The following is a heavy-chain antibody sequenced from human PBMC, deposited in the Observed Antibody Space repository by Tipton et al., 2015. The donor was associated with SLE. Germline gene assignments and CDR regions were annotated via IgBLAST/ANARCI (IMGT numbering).Heavy chain of an antibody. CDR2: ISGSGGST. V-gene: IGHV3-23*01. CDR3: AKATTTDYYYYYMDV. CDR1: GFTFDDYA. Sequence: SLRLSCAASGFTFDDYAMHWVRQAPGKGLEWVSAISGSGGSTYYADTVKGRFTISRDNSKNTLYLQMNSLRAEDTAVYYCAKATTTDYYYYYMDVWGKGTTVTVSS. D-gene: IGHD4-17*01. J-gene: IGHJ6*03.